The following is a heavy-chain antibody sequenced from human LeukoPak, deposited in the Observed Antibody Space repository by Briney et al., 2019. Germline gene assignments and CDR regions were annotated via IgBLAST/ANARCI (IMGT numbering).Heavy chain of an antibody. CDR2: IKSKTDGGTT. D-gene: IGHD4-17*01. CDR1: GFTFSNAW. Sequence: GGSLRLSCAASGFTFSNAWMSWVRQAPGKGLEWVGRIKSKTDGGTTDYAAPVIGRFTISRDDSKNTLYLQMNSLKTEDTAVYYCTTDRTVTRHMRAFDIWGQGTMVTVSS. CDR3: TTDRTVTRHMRAFDI. J-gene: IGHJ3*02. V-gene: IGHV3-15*01.